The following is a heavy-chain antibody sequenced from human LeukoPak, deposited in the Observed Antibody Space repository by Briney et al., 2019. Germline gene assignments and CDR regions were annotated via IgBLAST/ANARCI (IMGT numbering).Heavy chain of an antibody. J-gene: IGHJ4*02. Sequence: SETLSLTCAVYGGSFSGCYWSWIRQPPGKGLEWIGEINHSGSTNYNPSLKSRVTISVDTSKNQFSLKLSSVTAADTAVYYCAGGLVYWGQGTLVTVSS. CDR1: GGSFSGCY. CDR2: INHSGST. V-gene: IGHV4-34*01. D-gene: IGHD2-15*01. CDR3: AGGLVY.